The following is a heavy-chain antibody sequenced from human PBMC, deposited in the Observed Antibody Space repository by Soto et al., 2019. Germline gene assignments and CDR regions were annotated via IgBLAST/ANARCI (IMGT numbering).Heavy chain of an antibody. CDR2: IYSGGST. D-gene: IGHD3-22*01. Sequence: EVQLVESGGGLIQPGGSLTLSCAASGFTVSSDYMSWVRQAPAKGLECVSVIYSGGSTYYANSVNGRCTISRDNSKNTLFLQMTSLRAEGTAVYYCVSDRVDRGYPACFQHWGQGTLVTVSS. J-gene: IGHJ1*01. V-gene: IGHV3-53*01. CDR3: VSDRVDRGYPACFQH. CDR1: GFTVSSDY.